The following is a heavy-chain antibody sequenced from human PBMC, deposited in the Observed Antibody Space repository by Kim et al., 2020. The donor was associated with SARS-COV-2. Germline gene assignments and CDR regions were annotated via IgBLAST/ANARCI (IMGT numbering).Heavy chain of an antibody. J-gene: IGHJ4*02. Sequence: KHKGDSVKGRFTISRDNAKNSLFLQMDSLRDEDTAVYYCARLKDDATRLDCWGQGTLVTVSS. CDR2: K. V-gene: IGHV3-7*03. CDR3: ARLKDDATRLDC.